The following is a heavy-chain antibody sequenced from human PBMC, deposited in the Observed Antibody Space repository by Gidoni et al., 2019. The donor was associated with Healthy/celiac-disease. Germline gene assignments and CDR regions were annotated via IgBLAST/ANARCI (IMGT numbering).Heavy chain of an antibody. CDR3: ARETGGELEPSFHTDY. J-gene: IGHJ4*02. Sequence: QVQLVESGGGVVQPGRSLRLSCAASGFTFSSYAMHWVRQAPGKGLEWVAVISYDGSNKYYADSVKGRFTISRDNSKNTLYLQMNSLRAEDTAVYYCARETGGELEPSFHTDYWGQGTLVTVSS. V-gene: IGHV3-30-3*01. CDR2: ISYDGSNK. D-gene: IGHD1-1*01. CDR1: GFTFSSYA.